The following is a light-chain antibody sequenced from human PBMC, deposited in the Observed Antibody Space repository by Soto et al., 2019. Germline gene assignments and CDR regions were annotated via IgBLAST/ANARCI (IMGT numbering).Light chain of an antibody. CDR1: QSVSSN. CDR2: GAS. CDR3: QQYYNWPPYT. J-gene: IGKJ2*01. V-gene: IGKV3-15*01. Sequence: EIVMTQSPATLSVSPVERATLSCRASQSVSSNLAWYQQKPGQAPRLLIYGASTRATGVPGRFSGRGYGTEFTLTISSLQSEDFAVYYCQQYYNWPPYTFGQGTKVDIK.